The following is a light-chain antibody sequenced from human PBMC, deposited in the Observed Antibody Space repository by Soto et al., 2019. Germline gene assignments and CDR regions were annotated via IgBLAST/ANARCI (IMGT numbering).Light chain of an antibody. CDR1: QSVSRSY. CDR3: QQYGSSPRT. Sequence: EIVLTQSPGTLSLSPGDRATLSCRASQSVSRSYLGWYQQKPGQAPRLLIYGASSRATGIPDRFSGSGSGTDFTLTISRLEPEDFAVYYCQQYGSSPRTFGQGTKVDIK. J-gene: IGKJ1*01. V-gene: IGKV3-20*01. CDR2: GAS.